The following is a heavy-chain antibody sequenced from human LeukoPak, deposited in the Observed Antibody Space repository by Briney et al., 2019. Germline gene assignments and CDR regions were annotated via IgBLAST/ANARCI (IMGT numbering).Heavy chain of an antibody. Sequence: PGGSLRLSCAASGFTFSSYEMNWVRQAPGKGLEWVSYISSSGSTIYYADSVKGRFTISRDNAKNSLYLQMNSLRAEDTAVYYCAREEGQLLLWDAFDIWGQGTMVTVSS. CDR1: GFTFSSYE. J-gene: IGHJ3*02. CDR3: AREEGQLLLWDAFDI. CDR2: ISSSGSTI. D-gene: IGHD2-2*01. V-gene: IGHV3-48*03.